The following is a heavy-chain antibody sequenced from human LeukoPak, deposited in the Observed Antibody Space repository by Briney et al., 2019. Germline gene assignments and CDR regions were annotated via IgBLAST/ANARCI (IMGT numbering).Heavy chain of an antibody. Sequence: GGSLRLSCAASGFTFSSFAMSWVRQAPGKGLEWVSAISGSGGSTFYADSVKGRFTISRDNSKNTLFLQMNGLRAVDTAVYYCAKDRSCSGSSCNVGSWGQGTMVTVSS. J-gene: IGHJ3*01. D-gene: IGHD2-2*01. V-gene: IGHV3-23*01. CDR1: GFTFSSFA. CDR3: AKDRSCSGSSCNVGS. CDR2: ISGSGGST.